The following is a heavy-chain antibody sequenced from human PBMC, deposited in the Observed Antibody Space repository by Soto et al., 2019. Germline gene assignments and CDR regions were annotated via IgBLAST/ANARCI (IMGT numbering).Heavy chain of an antibody. J-gene: IGHJ4*02. CDR3: ARDSEGSFDY. D-gene: IGHD2-15*01. Sequence: ASVKVSCTASVYTFTSYGSSWVRQAPGQGLEWMGWISAYNGNTNYAQKLQGRVTMTTDTSTSTAYMELRSLRSDDTAVYYCARDSEGSFDYWGQGTLVTVSS. CDR1: VYTFTSYG. CDR2: ISAYNGNT. V-gene: IGHV1-18*01.